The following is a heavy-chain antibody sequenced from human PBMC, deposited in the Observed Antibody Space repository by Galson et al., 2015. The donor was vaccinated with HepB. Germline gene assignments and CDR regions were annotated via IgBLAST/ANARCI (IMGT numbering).Heavy chain of an antibody. D-gene: IGHD3-10*01. CDR1: GGSISSSNW. J-gene: IGHJ5*02. V-gene: IGHV4-4*02. Sequence: LSLTCAVSGGSISSSNWWSWVRQPPGKGLEWIGEIYRSGSTNYNPSLKSRVTISVDKSKNQFSLKLSSVTAADTAVYYCARAVSAVRGVTNWFDPWGQGTLVTVSS. CDR3: ARAVSAVRGVTNWFDP. CDR2: IYRSGST.